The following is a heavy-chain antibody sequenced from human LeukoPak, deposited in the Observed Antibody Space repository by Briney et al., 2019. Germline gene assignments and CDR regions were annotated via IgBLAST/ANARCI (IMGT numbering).Heavy chain of an antibody. CDR1: GFTFDDYA. Sequence: GRSLRLSCAASGFTFDDYAMHWVRQAPGKGLEWVSGISWNSGSIGYADSVKGRFTISRDNAKNSLYLQMNSLRAEDTALYYCAKAYSSGWYYLDYWGQGTLVTVSS. CDR2: ISWNSGSI. J-gene: IGHJ4*02. CDR3: AKAYSSGWYYLDY. D-gene: IGHD6-19*01. V-gene: IGHV3-9*01.